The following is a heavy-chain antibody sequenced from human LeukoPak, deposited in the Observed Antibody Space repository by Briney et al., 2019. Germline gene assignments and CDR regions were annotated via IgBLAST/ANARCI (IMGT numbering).Heavy chain of an antibody. Sequence: KPSETLSLTCTVFGGSISSYYWSWIRQPPGKGLEWIGYIYYSGSTNYNPSLKSRVTISVDTSKNQFSLKLSSVTAADTAVYYCARRLRKTFDAFDIWGQGTMVTVSS. J-gene: IGHJ3*02. CDR3: ARRLRKTFDAFDI. CDR1: GGSISSYY. V-gene: IGHV4-59*08. CDR2: IYYSGST. D-gene: IGHD4-17*01.